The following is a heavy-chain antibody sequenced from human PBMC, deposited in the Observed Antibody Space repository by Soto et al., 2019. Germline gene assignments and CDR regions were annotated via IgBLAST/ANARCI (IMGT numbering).Heavy chain of an antibody. Sequence: PVGSLRLSCAASGFSFSNYAVTWVRQALGKGLEWVSSIGSDTSYIYYADSVKGRFTISRDKSKNTVFPQMNSLRADDTAVYHCAKDPNGDYVGAFDSWGQGALVTVSS. V-gene: IGHV3-23*03. D-gene: IGHD4-17*01. J-gene: IGHJ4*02. CDR2: IGSDTSYI. CDR3: AKDPNGDYVGAFDS. CDR1: GFSFSNYA.